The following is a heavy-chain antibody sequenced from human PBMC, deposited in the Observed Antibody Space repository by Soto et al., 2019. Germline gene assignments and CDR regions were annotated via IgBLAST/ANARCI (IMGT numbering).Heavy chain of an antibody. CDR3: ASHSGWNYYYGMDV. D-gene: IGHD3-22*01. CDR2: IIPIFGTA. Sequence: QVQLVQSGAEVKKPGYSVKVSCKASGGTFSSYAISWVRQAPGQGLEWMGGIIPIFGTANYAQKFQGRVTITADETTSTDYMELSSLRSEDTAVYYFASHSGWNYYYGMDVWGQGTTVTVSS. J-gene: IGHJ6*02. CDR1: GGTFSSYA. V-gene: IGHV1-69*12.